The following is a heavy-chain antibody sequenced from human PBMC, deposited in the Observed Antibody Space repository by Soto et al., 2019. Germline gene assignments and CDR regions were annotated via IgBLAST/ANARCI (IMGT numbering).Heavy chain of an antibody. D-gene: IGHD3-16*01. CDR1: GFTFSSYG. Sequence: GGSLRLSCAASGFTFSSYGMHWVRQAPGKGLEWVAVISYDGSNKYYADSVKGRFTISRDNSKNTLYLQMTSLRAEDTAVYYCGNQGWNLRLDFASWGKGTLVPVS. J-gene: IGHJ4*02. CDR2: ISYDGSNK. V-gene: IGHV3-30*03. CDR3: GNQGWNLRLDFAS.